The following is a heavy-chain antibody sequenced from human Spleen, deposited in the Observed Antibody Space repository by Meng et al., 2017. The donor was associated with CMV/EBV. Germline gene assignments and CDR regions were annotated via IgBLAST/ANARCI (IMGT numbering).Heavy chain of an antibody. CDR3: ARGRPYYDISTGYYLVDY. CDR1: FNLSKYA. V-gene: IGHV3-30-3*01. J-gene: IGHJ4*02. Sequence: FNLSKYAVPWVRQAPGKGMEWVAVISYNGNNKYYADSVRGRFSISRDNSKNTLYLQMSSLRDEDTAVYYCARGRPYYDISTGYYLVDYWGQGTLVTVSS. CDR2: ISYNGNNK. D-gene: IGHD3-9*01.